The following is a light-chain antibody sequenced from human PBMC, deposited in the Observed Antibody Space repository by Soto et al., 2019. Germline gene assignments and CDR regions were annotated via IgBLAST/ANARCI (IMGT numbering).Light chain of an antibody. CDR3: QQYNNWPFT. Sequence: EIVMTQSPATLSVSPGERATLSCRASQSVSSNLAWYQQKPGQAPRLLIYGASTRATGIPARFSGSGSGTEFTLTIGSLQSEDFAAYYCQQYNNWPFTFGGGTKVEIK. J-gene: IGKJ4*01. CDR1: QSVSSN. V-gene: IGKV3-15*01. CDR2: GAS.